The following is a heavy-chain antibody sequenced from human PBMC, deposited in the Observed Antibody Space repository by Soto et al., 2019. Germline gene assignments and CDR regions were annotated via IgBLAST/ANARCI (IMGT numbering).Heavy chain of an antibody. V-gene: IGHV4-31*03. J-gene: IGHJ6*02. D-gene: IGHD6-13*01. CDR1: GGSISSGGYY. Sequence: QVQLQESGPGLVKPSQTLSLTCTVSGGSISSGGYYWSWIRQHPGKGLEWIGYIYYSGSTYYNPSLKCRVTISVEKSKNQFSLKLSSVTAADTAVYYCARDLTYSSPRSYYGMDVWGQGTTVTVSS. CDR3: ARDLTYSSPRSYYGMDV. CDR2: IYYSGST.